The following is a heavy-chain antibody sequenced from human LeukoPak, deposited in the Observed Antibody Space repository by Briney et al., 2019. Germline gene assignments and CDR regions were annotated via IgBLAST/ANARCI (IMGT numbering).Heavy chain of an antibody. D-gene: IGHD3-16*01. CDR2: IYYSGST. CDR3: ARQIYGYVGDNWFDP. CDR1: SGSISTSSYY. J-gene: IGHJ5*02. V-gene: IGHV4-39*01. Sequence: PSETLSLTCTVSSGSISTSSYYWGWIRQPPGKGLEWIGSIYYSGSTYYNPSLKSRVTISVDTSKNQFSLKLSSVTAADTAVYYCARQIYGYVGDNWFDPWGQGTLVTVSS.